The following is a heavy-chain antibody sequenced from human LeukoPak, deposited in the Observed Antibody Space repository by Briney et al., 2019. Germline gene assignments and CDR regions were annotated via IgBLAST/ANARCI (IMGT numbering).Heavy chain of an antibody. D-gene: IGHD3-9*01. Sequence: ASVKVSCKASGYTFTSYGISWVRQAPGQGLEWMGWISAYNGNTNYEQKPQGRVTMTTDTSTSTVYMELRSLRSDDTAVYYCARDRRPSQYDILTGYPFDPWGQGALVTVSS. CDR3: ARDRRPSQYDILTGYPFDP. V-gene: IGHV1-18*01. CDR2: ISAYNGNT. CDR1: GYTFTSYG. J-gene: IGHJ5*02.